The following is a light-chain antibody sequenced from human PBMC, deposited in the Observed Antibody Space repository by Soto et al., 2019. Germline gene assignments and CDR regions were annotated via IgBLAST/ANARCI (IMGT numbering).Light chain of an antibody. CDR1: SSDVGYYNY. J-gene: IGLJ1*01. V-gene: IGLV2-8*01. CDR2: EVS. Sequence: QSVLTQPPSPSGSPGQSVTISCTGTSSDVGYYNYVSWFQQHPGKGPKLIIYEVSKRPSGVPDRFSGSKSGNTASLTVSGLQAEDEADYYCSSHAGYNNFYVFGSGTKVTVL. CDR3: SSHAGYNNFYV.